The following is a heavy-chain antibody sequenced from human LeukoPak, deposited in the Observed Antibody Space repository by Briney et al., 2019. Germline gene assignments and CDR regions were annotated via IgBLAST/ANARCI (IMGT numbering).Heavy chain of an antibody. V-gene: IGHV1-8*03. CDR2: MNPNSGNT. Sequence: ASVKVSCKASGYTFTSYDINWVRQATGLGLEWMGWMNPNSGNTGYAQKFQGRVTITRNTSISIAYMELSSLRSEDTAVYYCAIRDIHSSDAFDIWGQGTMVTVSS. CDR3: AIRDIHSSDAFDI. CDR1: GYTFTSYD. J-gene: IGHJ3*02. D-gene: IGHD6-13*01.